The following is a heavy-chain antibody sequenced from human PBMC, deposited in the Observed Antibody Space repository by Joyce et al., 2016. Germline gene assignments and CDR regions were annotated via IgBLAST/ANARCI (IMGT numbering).Heavy chain of an antibody. Sequence: EVQLVESGGGLVQPGVSLRLSCEGSGFTFSSFTKSWVRQAPGKGLEWVAYITSSNARIVYADSVKGGLTISRDNDKESLYLQMNSVGDDDTAVYYCARVSSTAYYFDFWGQRTLGTVSS. CDR2: ITSSNARI. CDR1: GFTFSSFT. D-gene: IGHD6-6*01. J-gene: IGHJ4*02. V-gene: IGHV3-48*02. CDR3: ARVSSTAYYFDF.